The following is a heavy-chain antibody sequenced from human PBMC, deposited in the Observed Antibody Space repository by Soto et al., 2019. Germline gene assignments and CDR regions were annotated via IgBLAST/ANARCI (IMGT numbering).Heavy chain of an antibody. J-gene: IGHJ6*02. CDR1: GYTFTGYY. V-gene: IGHV1-2*04. D-gene: IGHD3-16*01. Sequence: ASVKVSCKASGYTFTGYYMHWVRLAPGQGLEWMGWINPNSGGTNYAQKFQGWVTMTRDTSISTAYMELSRLRSDDTAVYYCARGVGGYYYYYYGMDVWGQGTTVTVS. CDR2: INPNSGGT. CDR3: ARGVGGYYYYYYGMDV.